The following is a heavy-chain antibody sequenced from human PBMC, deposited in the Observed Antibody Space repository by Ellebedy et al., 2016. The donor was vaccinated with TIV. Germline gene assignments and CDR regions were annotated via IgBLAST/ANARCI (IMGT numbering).Heavy chain of an antibody. CDR3: ARTGYCGTTSCPAGYYYMDV. D-gene: IGHD2-2*01. J-gene: IGHJ6*03. V-gene: IGHV3-15*01. CDR1: GFTFSNAW. Sequence: GGSLRLSXAASGFTFSNAWMSWVRQAPGKGLEWVGRIKSKTDGGTTDYAAPVKGRFTISRDNSKDTLYLQMDSLRAEDTAVYSCARTGYCGTTSCPAGYYYMDVWGRGTTVTVSS. CDR2: IKSKTDGGTT.